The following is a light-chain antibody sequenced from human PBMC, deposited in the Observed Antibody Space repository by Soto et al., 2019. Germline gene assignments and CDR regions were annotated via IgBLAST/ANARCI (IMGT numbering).Light chain of an antibody. CDR2: GAS. V-gene: IGKV3-20*01. Sequence: EIVLTQSPGTLSLSPGERATLSCRASQSVSSSYLAWYQQKPGQAPRLLIYGASSRATGIPDRFSGSGSGTDFTLTIIRLEPEYFAVYYCQQYGSSPFTFGPGTKLDS. CDR3: QQYGSSPFT. J-gene: IGKJ3*01. CDR1: QSVSSSY.